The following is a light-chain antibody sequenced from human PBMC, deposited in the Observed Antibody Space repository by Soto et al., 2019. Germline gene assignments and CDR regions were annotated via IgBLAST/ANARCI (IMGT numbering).Light chain of an antibody. CDR3: SSYTSSSTYV. Sequence: QSVLTPPASVSGSPGQSITFSCTGTSSDVGGYNYVSWYQQHPGKAPKLMIYDVSNRPSGVSNRFSGSKSGNTASLTISGLQAEDEADYYCSSYTSSSTYVFGTGTRVTVL. CDR1: SSDVGGYNY. V-gene: IGLV2-14*01. CDR2: DVS. J-gene: IGLJ1*01.